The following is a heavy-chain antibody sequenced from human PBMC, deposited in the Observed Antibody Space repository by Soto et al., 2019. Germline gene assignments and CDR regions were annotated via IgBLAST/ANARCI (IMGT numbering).Heavy chain of an antibody. CDR1: RYTFTSYG. V-gene: IGHV1-18*01. J-gene: IGHJ4*02. D-gene: IGHD3-22*01. CDR2: ISAYNGNT. CDR3: ARDLDYYDSSGYVD. Sequence: ASLKVSCKSSRYTFTSYGISCVRQAPGQGLERMGWISAYNGNTNYAQKLQGRVTMTTDTSTSTAYMELGSLRSDDTAVYYCARDLDYYDSSGYVDWGQGTLVTVSS.